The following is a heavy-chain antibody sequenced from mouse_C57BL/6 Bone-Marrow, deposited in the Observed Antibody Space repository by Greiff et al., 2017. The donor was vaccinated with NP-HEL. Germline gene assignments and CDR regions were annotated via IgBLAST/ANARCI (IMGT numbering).Heavy chain of an antibody. CDR2: IDPENGDT. CDR1: GFNIKDDY. Sequence: VQLKQSGAELVRPGASVKLSCTASGFNIKDDYMHWVKQRPEQGLEWIGWIDPENGDTEYASKFQGKATITADTSSNTAYLQLSSLTSEDTAVYYCTTRVYGNYYAMDYWGQGTSVTVSS. D-gene: IGHD2-1*01. J-gene: IGHJ4*01. V-gene: IGHV14-4*01. CDR3: TTRVYGNYYAMDY.